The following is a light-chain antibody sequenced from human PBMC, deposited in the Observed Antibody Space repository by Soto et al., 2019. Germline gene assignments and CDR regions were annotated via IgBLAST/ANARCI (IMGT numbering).Light chain of an antibody. V-gene: IGKV1-9*01. J-gene: IGKJ1*01. CDR3: QQLNAYPWT. CDR2: GAS. Sequence: IQLTQSPSSLSASVGDRVTITCRASQGIGSNLAWFQQKPGEAPNLLIYGASTLQCGVPSRFSGRGSGTDFTLTISSLQPEDFATYYCQQLNAYPWTFGQGTKVEIK. CDR1: QGIGSN.